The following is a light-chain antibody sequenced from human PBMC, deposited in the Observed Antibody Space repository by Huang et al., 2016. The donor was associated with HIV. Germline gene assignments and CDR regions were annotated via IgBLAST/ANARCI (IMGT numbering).Light chain of an antibody. Sequence: EIVLTQSPATLSLSPGERATLSCGASQSLSSSYLAWYQQKPGLAPRLLIYDASNRATGIPDMCSGSGSGTDFTLTISRLEPEDFAVYYCQQYGSSPLTFGGGTKVEIK. CDR2: DAS. CDR1: QSLSSSY. CDR3: QQYGSSPLT. V-gene: IGKV3D-20*01. J-gene: IGKJ4*01.